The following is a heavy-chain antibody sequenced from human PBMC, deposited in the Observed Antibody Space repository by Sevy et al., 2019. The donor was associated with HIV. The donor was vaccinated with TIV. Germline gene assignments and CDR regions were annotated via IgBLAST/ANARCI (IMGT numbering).Heavy chain of an antibody. Sequence: GGSLRLSCAASGFTFSSYAMSWVRQAPGKGLEWVSAISGSGGSTYYADSVKGRFTISRDNSKNTLYLQMNSLRAEDTAAYYCAKEDGRDDDTVEYFQNWGQGTLVTVSS. CDR1: GFTFSSYA. CDR2: ISGSGGST. V-gene: IGHV3-23*01. J-gene: IGHJ1*01. CDR3: AKEDGRDDDTVEYFQN. D-gene: IGHD1-26*01.